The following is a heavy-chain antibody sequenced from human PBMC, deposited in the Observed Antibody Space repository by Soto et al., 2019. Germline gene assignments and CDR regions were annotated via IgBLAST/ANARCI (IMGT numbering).Heavy chain of an antibody. V-gene: IGHV1-18*01. Sequence: ASVKVSCKTSGYTFTRNGISWVRQAPGQGLEWMGCISPKSGSIKYAQKFQGRVIMTTDTSTSTAYMELRSLRSDDTAVYYCVKDRDSNSWPSRDVWGQGTTVTVSS. CDR2: ISPKSGSI. CDR3: VKDRDSNSWPSRDV. D-gene: IGHD3-22*01. J-gene: IGHJ6*02. CDR1: GYTFTRNG.